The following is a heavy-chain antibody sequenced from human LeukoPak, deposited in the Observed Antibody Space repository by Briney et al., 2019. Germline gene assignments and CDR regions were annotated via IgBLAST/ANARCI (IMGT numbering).Heavy chain of an antibody. CDR2: IYYNGDT. CDR1: GDSITRTY. J-gene: IGHJ4*02. V-gene: IGHV4-59*08. CDR3: AKSARVPYF. Sequence: SETLSLTCTVSGDSITRTYWSWIRQPPGKGLEYLGYIYYNGDTNYNPSLRGRLSLSLDMSKNQFSLKLTSVTAADTAVYFCAKSARVPYFWGQGILVTASS. D-gene: IGHD3-10*01.